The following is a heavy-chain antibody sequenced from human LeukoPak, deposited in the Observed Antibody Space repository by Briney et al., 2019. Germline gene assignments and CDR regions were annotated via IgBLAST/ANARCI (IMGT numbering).Heavy chain of an antibody. CDR1: GGSISSSSYY. CDR2: IYTSGST. D-gene: IGHD4-17*01. J-gene: IGHJ5*02. CDR3: ARDLLTTVTTAIDP. V-gene: IGHV4-39*07. Sequence: SETLSLTCTVSGGSISSSSYYWGWIRQPPGKGLEWIGRIYTSGSTNYNPSLKSRVTMSVDTSKNQFSLKLSSVTAADTAVYYCARDLLTTVTTAIDPWGQGTLVTVSS.